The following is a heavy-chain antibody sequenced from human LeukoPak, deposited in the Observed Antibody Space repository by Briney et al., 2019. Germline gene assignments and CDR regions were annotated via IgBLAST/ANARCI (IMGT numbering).Heavy chain of an antibody. CDR1: GFIFSSYG. V-gene: IGHV3-30*02. J-gene: IGHJ4*02. CDR3: ARAPTSEQQLQFDY. D-gene: IGHD6-13*01. CDR2: IRYDGSKK. Sequence: GGSLRLSCAASGFIFSSYGMHWVRQAPGKGLEWVAFIRYDGSKKYYADSVKGRFTISRDNSKNTLYLQMNSLRTEDTAVYYCARAPTSEQQLQFDYWGQGTLVTVSS.